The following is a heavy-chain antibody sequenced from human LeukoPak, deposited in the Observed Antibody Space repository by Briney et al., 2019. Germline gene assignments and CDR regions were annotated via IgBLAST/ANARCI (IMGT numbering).Heavy chain of an antibody. CDR2: INSNSSYI. CDR1: GFTFSSYS. J-gene: IGHJ4*02. CDR3: ARDLTLTATNWD. V-gene: IGHV3-21*01. D-gene: IGHD5-24*01. Sequence: PGGSLRLSCAASGFTFSSYSMNWVRQAPGKGLEWVSSINSNSSYIYYADSVKGRFTISRDNAKNALYLQMNSLRAEDTAVYYCARDLTLTATNWDWGQGTLVTVSS.